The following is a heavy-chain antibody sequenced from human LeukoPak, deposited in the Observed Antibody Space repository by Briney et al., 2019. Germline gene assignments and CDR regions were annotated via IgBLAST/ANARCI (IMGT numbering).Heavy chain of an antibody. CDR3: TTDPRFPIVGANIGNWFDP. V-gene: IGHV3-15*01. CDR2: IKSKTDGGTT. J-gene: IGHJ5*02. CDR1: GFSFRNYA. Sequence: GGSLRLSCAASGFSFRNYAMHWVRQAPGKGLEWVGRIKSKTDGGTTDYAAPVKGRFTISRDDSKNTLYLQMNSLKTEDTAVYYCTTDPRFPIVGANIGNWFDPWGQGTLVTVSS. D-gene: IGHD1-26*01.